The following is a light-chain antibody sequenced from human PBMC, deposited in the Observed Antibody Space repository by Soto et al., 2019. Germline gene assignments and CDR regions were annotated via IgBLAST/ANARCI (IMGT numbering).Light chain of an antibody. CDR3: SSFTNTSTVV. J-gene: IGLJ1*01. CDR2: EVI. V-gene: IGLV2-14*01. CDR1: SSDVGGYSY. Sequence: QSVLTQPASVSGSPGQSITISCTGTSSDVGGYSYVSWYQQHPDKAPKLILFEVINRPSVVSNRFSGSKSDNTASLTISGLRAEDGADYYCSSFTNTSTVVFGTGTKVTVL.